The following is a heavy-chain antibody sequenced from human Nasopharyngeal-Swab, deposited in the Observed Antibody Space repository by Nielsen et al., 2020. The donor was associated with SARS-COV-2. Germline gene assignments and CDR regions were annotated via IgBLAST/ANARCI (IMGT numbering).Heavy chain of an antibody. Sequence: GSLRPPCAAPGFTFSSYWMSWVRQAPGKGLEWVANIKQDGSAKYYVDSVKGRFTISRDNAKNSLYLQMNSLRAEDTAVYYCARSRRYYYGSGAVSDYYYGMDVWGQGTTVTVSS. J-gene: IGHJ6*02. D-gene: IGHD3-10*01. CDR2: IKQDGSAK. V-gene: IGHV3-7*01. CDR1: GFTFSSYW. CDR3: ARSRRYYYGSGAVSDYYYGMDV.